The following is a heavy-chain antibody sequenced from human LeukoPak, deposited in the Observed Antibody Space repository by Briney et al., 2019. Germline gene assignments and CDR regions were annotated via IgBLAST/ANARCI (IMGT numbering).Heavy chain of an antibody. CDR1: GFTFSSYA. D-gene: IGHD6-13*01. CDR3: AKDGSSWYRGPHSWFDP. Sequence: HLGGSLRLSCAASGFTFSSYAMSWVRQAPGKGLEWVSAISGSGGSTYYADSVKGRFTIPRGNSKNTLYLQMNSLRAEDTAVYYCAKDGSSWYRGPHSWFDPWGQGTLVTVSS. V-gene: IGHV3-23*01. CDR2: ISGSGGST. J-gene: IGHJ5*02.